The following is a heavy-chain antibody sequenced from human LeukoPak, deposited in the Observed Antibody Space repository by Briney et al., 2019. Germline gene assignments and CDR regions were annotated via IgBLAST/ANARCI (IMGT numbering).Heavy chain of an antibody. CDR2: IWYDGSNK. V-gene: IGHV3-33*01. Sequence: GGSLRHSCAASGFTLRSYGMHWLRQAPGKGLEWVAVIWYDGSNKYYADSVKGRFTISRDNSKNTLYLQMNSLRAEDTAVYYCARDNRLVLDVFCIWGEGTMVTVSS. CDR1: GFTLRSYG. CDR3: ARDNRLVLDVFCI. J-gene: IGHJ3*02. D-gene: IGHD6-19*01.